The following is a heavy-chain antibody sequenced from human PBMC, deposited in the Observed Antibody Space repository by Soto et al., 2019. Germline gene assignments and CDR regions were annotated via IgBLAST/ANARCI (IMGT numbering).Heavy chain of an antibody. J-gene: IGHJ4*02. CDR2: ISYDGSNK. CDR3: ARDPVYYGSGSSDY. CDR1: GFTFSSYA. V-gene: IGHV3-30-3*01. Sequence: PGGSLRLSCAASGFTFSSYAMHWVRQAPGKGLEWVAVISYDGSNKYYADSVKGRFTISRDNSKNTLYLQMNSLRAEDTAVYYCARDPVYYGSGSSDYWGQGT. D-gene: IGHD3-10*01.